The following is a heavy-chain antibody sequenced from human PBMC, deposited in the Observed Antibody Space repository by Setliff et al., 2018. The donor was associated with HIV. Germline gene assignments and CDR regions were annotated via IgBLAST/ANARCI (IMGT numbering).Heavy chain of an antibody. V-gene: IGHV4-61*02. CDR3: ARATYYYDSSGYYYKSYYFDY. J-gene: IGHJ4*02. CDR1: GGSIGSGSHY. CDR2: IYASGST. Sequence: SETLSLTCTVSGGSIGSGSHYWSWIRQPAGKGLEWIGRIYASGSTNYNPSLKSRVTTSVDTSKNQFSLKLGSVTAADTAMYYCARATYYYDSSGYYYKSYYFDYWGQGTLVTVSS. D-gene: IGHD3-22*01.